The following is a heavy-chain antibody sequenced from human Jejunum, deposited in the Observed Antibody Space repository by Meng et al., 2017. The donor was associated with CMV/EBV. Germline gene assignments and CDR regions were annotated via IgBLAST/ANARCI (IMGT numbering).Heavy chain of an antibody. CDR1: GGSSSSGSYY. D-gene: IGHD5-24*01. Sequence: LTCTVAGGSSSSGSYYWSWIRQPAGKGLEWIGRIYASGTTNYNPSLNSRVTMSVDTSKNQFSLKLNSVAAADTAVYYCVRGGDGYLYWGQGTLVTVSS. V-gene: IGHV4-61*02. J-gene: IGHJ4*02. CDR3: VRGGDGYLY. CDR2: IYASGTT.